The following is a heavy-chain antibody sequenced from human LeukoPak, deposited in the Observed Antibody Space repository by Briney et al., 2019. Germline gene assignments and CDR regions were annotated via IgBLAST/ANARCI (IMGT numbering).Heavy chain of an antibody. CDR2: IIPIFGTA. J-gene: IGHJ4*02. Sequence: GASVKVSCTASGGTFSSYAISWVRQAPGQGLEWMGGIIPIFGTANYAQKFQGRVTITADKSTSTAYMELSSLRSEDTAVYYCASMSHYYGSGSYDYWGQGTLVTVSS. CDR3: ASMSHYYGSGSYDY. CDR1: GGTFSSYA. D-gene: IGHD3-10*01. V-gene: IGHV1-69*06.